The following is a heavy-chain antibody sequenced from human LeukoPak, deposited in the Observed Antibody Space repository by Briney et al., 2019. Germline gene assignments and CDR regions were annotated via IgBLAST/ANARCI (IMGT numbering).Heavy chain of an antibody. CDR1: GGTFSSYA. J-gene: IGHJ6*03. V-gene: IGHV1-69*06. D-gene: IGHD6-13*01. CDR2: IIPIFGTT. CDR3: ARVVGLTGYSSNWYSGYYYYMDV. Sequence: SVKVSCKTSGGTFSSYAISWVRQTSGQGLEWKGGIIPIFGTTNYAQKFQDRVTITADKSTSTAYMKLSSLRSEDTAVYYCARVVGLTGYSSNWYSGYYYYMDVWGKGTTVTVSS.